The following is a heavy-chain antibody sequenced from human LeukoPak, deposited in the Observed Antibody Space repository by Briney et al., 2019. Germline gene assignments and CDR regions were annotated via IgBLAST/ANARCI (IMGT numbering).Heavy chain of an antibody. CDR3: ASTGWIVGAKKGSYYMDV. J-gene: IGHJ6*03. CDR1: GFTFSSYA. V-gene: IGHV3-64*01. Sequence: GGSLRLSCAVSGFTFSSYAMHWVRQAPGKGLDYVSAISSSGGSTYYANSVKGRFTISRDNSKNTLYLQMGSLRSDDTAVYYCASTGWIVGAKKGSYYMDVWGKGTTVTVSS. D-gene: IGHD1-26*01. CDR2: ISSSGGST.